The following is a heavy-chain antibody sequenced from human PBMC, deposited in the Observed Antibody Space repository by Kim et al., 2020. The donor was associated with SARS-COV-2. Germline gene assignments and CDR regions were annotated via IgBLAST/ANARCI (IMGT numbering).Heavy chain of an antibody. CDR3: AKVRMGDIDI. D-gene: IGHD3-16*01. J-gene: IGHJ4*02. V-gene: IGHV3-30*02. Sequence: YTDCGKGRFTICRDTSKNTVYLQMNSLRIDDTAMYFCAKVRMGDIDIWGQGTMVTVSS.